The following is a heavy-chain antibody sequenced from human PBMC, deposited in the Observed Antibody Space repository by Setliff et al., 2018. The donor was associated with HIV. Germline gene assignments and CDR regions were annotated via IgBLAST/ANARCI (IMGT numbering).Heavy chain of an antibody. V-gene: IGHV4-31*03. CDR2: IYHSGST. J-gene: IGHJ2*01. Sequence: SETLSLTCTVSSSSIRSGGYYWNWIRQHPGKGLEWIGYIYHSGSTYYNPSLKSRVTISVDTSKNQFSLKLSSVTDADTAIYYCARGTPDHEVWYFDLWGRGTLVTVSS. CDR3: ARGTPDHEVWYFDL. CDR1: SSSIRSGGYY.